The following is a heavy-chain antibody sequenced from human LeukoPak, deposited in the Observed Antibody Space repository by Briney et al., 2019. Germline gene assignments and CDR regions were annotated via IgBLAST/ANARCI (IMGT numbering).Heavy chain of an antibody. J-gene: IGHJ4*02. Sequence: SLRLSCAASGFTFDDYAMHWVRQAPGKGLEWGSGISWNSGSIGYADSVKGRFTISRDNAKNSLYLQMNSLRAEDTALYYCAKGDYYGSGSYYRSPFDYWGQGTLVTVSS. CDR2: ISWNSGSI. D-gene: IGHD3-10*01. CDR3: AKGDYYGSGSYYRSPFDY. CDR1: GFTFDDYA. V-gene: IGHV3-9*01.